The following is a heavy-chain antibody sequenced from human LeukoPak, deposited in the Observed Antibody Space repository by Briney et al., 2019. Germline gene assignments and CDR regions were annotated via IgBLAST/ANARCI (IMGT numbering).Heavy chain of an antibody. CDR3: ARRSVAAAGTDYYGMDV. Sequence: GESLKISCKGSGYSFTSYWIGWVRQMPGKGLEWMAIIYPGDSDTRYSPSFQGQVTISADKSISTAYLQWSSLKASDTAMYYCARRSVAAAGTDYYGMDVWGKGTTVTVSS. J-gene: IGHJ6*04. CDR1: GYSFTSYW. V-gene: IGHV5-51*01. CDR2: IYPGDSDT. D-gene: IGHD6-13*01.